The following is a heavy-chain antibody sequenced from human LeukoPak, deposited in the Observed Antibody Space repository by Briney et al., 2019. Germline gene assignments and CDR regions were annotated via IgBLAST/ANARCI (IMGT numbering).Heavy chain of an antibody. CDR3: AKLDYYDTH. CDR1: GFTFSSYS. J-gene: IGHJ4*02. D-gene: IGHD3-22*01. V-gene: IGHV3-23*01. Sequence: GRSLRLSRAAPGFTFSSYSMSWVRQAPAKGLEWGSSITDNSASTYYADSVKGRFTISRDNSKNTLYLQMNSLRAEDTAVYFCAKLDYYDTHWGQGTLVTVSS. CDR2: ITDNSAST.